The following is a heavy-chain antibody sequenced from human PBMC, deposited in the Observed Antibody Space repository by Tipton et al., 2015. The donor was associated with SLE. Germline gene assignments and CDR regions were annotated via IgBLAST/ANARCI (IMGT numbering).Heavy chain of an antibody. CDR3: ARFRPTWGEAAPQYFGF. CDR1: GVSISSDFDF. CDR2: IYHSGDI. V-gene: IGHV4-31*03. J-gene: IGHJ4*02. Sequence: TLSLTCRVSGVSISSDFDFWSWVRHHPERGLEWIGYIYHSGDIYYNPSLKSRIVMSVDTSKNQFSLNLASVTAADTAVYYCARFRPTWGEAAPQYFGFWGRGTPVVVSS. D-gene: IGHD7-27*01.